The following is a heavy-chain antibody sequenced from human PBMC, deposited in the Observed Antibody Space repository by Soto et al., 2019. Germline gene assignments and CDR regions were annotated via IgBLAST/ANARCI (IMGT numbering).Heavy chain of an antibody. Sequence: GGSLRLSCAASGFTFSGYAMHWVRQAPGKGLEWVAVISYDGSNKYYADSVKGRFTISRDNSKNTLYLQMNSLRAEDTAVYYCARDWDIIAARPGGVDYWGQGTLVTVSS. CDR2: ISYDGSNK. D-gene: IGHD6-6*01. V-gene: IGHV3-30-3*01. J-gene: IGHJ4*02. CDR1: GFTFSGYA. CDR3: ARDWDIIAARPGGVDY.